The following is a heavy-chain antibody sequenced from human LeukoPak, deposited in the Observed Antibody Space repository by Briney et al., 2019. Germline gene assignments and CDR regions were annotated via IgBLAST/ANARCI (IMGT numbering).Heavy chain of an antibody. V-gene: IGHV3-11*05. CDR2: ISGTSSYT. D-gene: IGHD3-10*01. J-gene: IGHJ4*02. CDR3: ARDREGIRRGAYYFDY. CDR1: GFTFSDFY. Sequence: GGSLRLSCAASGFTFSDFYMSWIRQAPGKGPEWVSYISGTSSYTNYADSVKGRFTISRDNSKNSLYLQMNSLRAEDTAVYYCARDREGIRRGAYYFDYWGQGTLVTLSS.